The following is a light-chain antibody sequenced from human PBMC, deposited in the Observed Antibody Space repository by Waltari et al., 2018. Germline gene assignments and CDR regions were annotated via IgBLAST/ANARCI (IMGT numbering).Light chain of an antibody. CDR2: KVN. J-gene: IGLJ2*01. CDR1: RSDVGNYNR. Sequence: QSALTQPAPVSGSPGQPITISCTGTRSDVGNYNRDPWNQQHPVKAPKLMIPKVNNLPSGVSNRFSGSKSGNTASLTISGLQSEDEASYYCSSYIASTSVIFGGGTKLTVL. CDR3: SSYIASTSVI. V-gene: IGLV2-23*02.